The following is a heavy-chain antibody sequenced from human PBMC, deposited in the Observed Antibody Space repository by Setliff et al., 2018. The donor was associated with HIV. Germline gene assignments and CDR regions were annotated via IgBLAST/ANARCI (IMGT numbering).Heavy chain of an antibody. J-gene: IGHJ4*02. CDR1: GYTFTTFS. CDR3: ARAISGWYTQGATFDY. D-gene: IGHD6-19*01. V-gene: IGHV1-69*10. Sequence: SVKVSCKTSGYTFTTFSISWVRQAPGQGLEWMGGIIPILGIANYAQKFQGRVTITADKSTSTAYMELSSLRSEDTAVYYCARAISGWYTQGATFDYWGQGTQVTVSS. CDR2: IIPILGIA.